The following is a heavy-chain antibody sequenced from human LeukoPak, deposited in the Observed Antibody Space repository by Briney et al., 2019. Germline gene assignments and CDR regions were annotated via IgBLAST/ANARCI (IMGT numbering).Heavy chain of an antibody. CDR3: AGSWFYRDYFEY. Sequence: GGSLRLSCAASGFPFSSYGMHWVRQAPGKGLEWGAVLSYDGSNEYYADSVKGRFTISRGNSKNTLYLQMNSLRVEDTAVYYCAGSWFYRDYFEYWGQGTLVTVSS. D-gene: IGHD3-10*01. V-gene: IGHV3-30*03. CDR1: GFPFSSYG. J-gene: IGHJ4*02. CDR2: LSYDGSNE.